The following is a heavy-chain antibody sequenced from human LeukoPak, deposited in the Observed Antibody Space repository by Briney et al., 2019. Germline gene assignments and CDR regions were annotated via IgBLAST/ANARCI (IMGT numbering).Heavy chain of an antibody. V-gene: IGHV4-39*01. CDR1: GGSISSSSYY. J-gene: IGHJ4*02. CDR2: IYYSGST. Sequence: SETLSLTCTVSGGSISSSSYYWGWIRQPPGKGLEWIGSIYYSGSTYYNPSLKSRVTISVETSKKQFSLKLSSVTTADTALYYCARQGYSSGWYFDYWGQGTLVTVSS. D-gene: IGHD6-19*01. CDR3: ARQGYSSGWYFDY.